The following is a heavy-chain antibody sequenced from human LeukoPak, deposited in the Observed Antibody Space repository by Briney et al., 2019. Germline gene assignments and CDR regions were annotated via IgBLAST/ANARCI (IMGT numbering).Heavy chain of an antibody. V-gene: IGHV4-59*01. CDR1: GVSITSYY. Sequence: KPSETLSLTCTVSGVSITSYYWSWIRQPPGKGLEWIGYIYYSGSTNYNPSLKSRVTVSVDTSKNQFSLKLSSVTAADTAVYYCARSYDFWSGDSQFDYWGQGTLVTVSS. D-gene: IGHD3-3*01. J-gene: IGHJ4*02. CDR3: ARSYDFWSGDSQFDY. CDR2: IYYSGST.